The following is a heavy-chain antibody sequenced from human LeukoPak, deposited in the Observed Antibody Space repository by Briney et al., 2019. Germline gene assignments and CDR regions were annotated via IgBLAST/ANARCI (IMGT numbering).Heavy chain of an antibody. D-gene: IGHD6-19*01. Sequence: PGGSLRLSCAASGFPFSSYGMNWVRQAPGRGLEGVSYVSPRSSTIYHADSVKGRFTISRDNAKNSLYLQMNSLRAEDTAVYYCAREHTPYGSGCTAAYWGQGTLVTVSS. J-gene: IGHJ4*02. V-gene: IGHV3-48*01. CDR3: AREHTPYGSGCTAAY. CDR2: VSPRSSTI. CDR1: GFPFSSYG.